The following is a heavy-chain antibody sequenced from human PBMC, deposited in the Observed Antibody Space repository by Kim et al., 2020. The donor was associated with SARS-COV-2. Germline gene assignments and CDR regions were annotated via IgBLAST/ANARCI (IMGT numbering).Heavy chain of an antibody. D-gene: IGHD3-22*01. Sequence: GGSLRLSCEASGFTVSTNYMSWVRQRPGKGLEWVSIIYSGGTRYYADSVKVRFTTSRDNSKNTLYLQMNSLRADDTAMYYCASLNYYDSSGYYPHWGQG. CDR1: GFTVSTNY. CDR3: ASLNYYDSSGYYPH. CDR2: IYSGGTR. J-gene: IGHJ4*02. V-gene: IGHV3-66*01.